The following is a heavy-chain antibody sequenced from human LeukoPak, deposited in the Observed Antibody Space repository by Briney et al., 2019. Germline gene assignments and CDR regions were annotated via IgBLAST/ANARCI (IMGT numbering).Heavy chain of an antibody. V-gene: IGHV4-39*01. CDR2: IYYSGNS. D-gene: IGHD3-10*01. Sequence: PSETLSLTCTVSGGSISSGSHYWGWIRQPPGKELEWIGNIYYSGNSYYNPSLKSRVTISVDASKNQFSLNLSSVTAADTAVYHCARLSYGSGSHYNFYFDSWGQGTLVTVSA. CDR1: GGSISSGSHY. CDR3: ARLSYGSGSHYNFYFDS. J-gene: IGHJ4*02.